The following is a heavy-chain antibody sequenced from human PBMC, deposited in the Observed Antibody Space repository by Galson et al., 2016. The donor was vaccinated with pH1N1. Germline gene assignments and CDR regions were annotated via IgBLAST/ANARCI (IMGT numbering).Heavy chain of an antibody. D-gene: IGHD3-10*02. CDR2: IRHDGSAK. CDR3: AKDVSGELIPSRIDL. V-gene: IGHV3-30*02. J-gene: IGHJ5*02. Sequence: SLRLSCAVSGFTFRRYGLHWVRQAPGIGLEWLTFIRHDGSAKFYADSVKGRFSISRDNSKNVLYMEMNSLRPEDTAVYYCAKDVSGELIPSRIDLWGQGTLVTVSS. CDR1: GFTFRRYG.